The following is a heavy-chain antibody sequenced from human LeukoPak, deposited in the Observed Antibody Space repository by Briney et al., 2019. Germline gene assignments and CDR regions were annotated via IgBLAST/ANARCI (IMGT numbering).Heavy chain of an antibody. D-gene: IGHD1-26*01. V-gene: IGHV1-69*04. J-gene: IGHJ4*02. Sequence: SVKVSCKASGGTFRRYAISWVRQAPGQGREWMGRIIPILGIANYAQKFQGRVTITADKSTSTAYMELSRLRSEDTAVYYCAREAGSYYALWARQGDYWGQGTLVTASS. CDR2: IIPILGIA. CDR3: AREAGSYYALWARQGDY. CDR1: GGTFRRYA.